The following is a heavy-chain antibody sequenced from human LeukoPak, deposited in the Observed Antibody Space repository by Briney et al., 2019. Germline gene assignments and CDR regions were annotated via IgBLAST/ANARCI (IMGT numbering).Heavy chain of an antibody. CDR2: IRSKAYGGTT. CDR1: GFTFGDYA. Sequence: GGSLRLSCTASGFTFGDYAMSWVRQAPGKGLEWVSFIRSKAYGGTTEYAASVKGRFTISRDDSKSIAYLQMNSLKTEDTAVYYCTRDGAAAGTFYYYYYMDVWGKGTTVTVSS. V-gene: IGHV3-49*04. J-gene: IGHJ6*03. CDR3: TRDGAAAGTFYYYYYMDV. D-gene: IGHD6-13*01.